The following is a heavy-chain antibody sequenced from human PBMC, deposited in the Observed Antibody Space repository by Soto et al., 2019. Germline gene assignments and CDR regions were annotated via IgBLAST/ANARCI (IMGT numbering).Heavy chain of an antibody. V-gene: IGHV3-30*18. CDR3: AKRGYGRYNWFDP. Sequence: SLRLSCAASGFTFSSYGMHWVRQAPGKGLEWVAVISYDGSNKYYADSVKGRFTISRDNSKNTLYLQMNSLRAEDTAVYYCAKRGYGRYNWFDPWGQGTLVTASS. J-gene: IGHJ5*02. D-gene: IGHD5-18*01. CDR2: ISYDGSNK. CDR1: GFTFSSYG.